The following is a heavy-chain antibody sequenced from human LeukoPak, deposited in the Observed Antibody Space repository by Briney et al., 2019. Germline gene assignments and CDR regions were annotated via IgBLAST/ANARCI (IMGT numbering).Heavy chain of an antibody. CDR3: VRGSTLRHYQY. CDR2: IYYSGST. D-gene: IGHD3-16*01. CDR1: GGSISSSTYY. J-gene: IGHJ4*02. V-gene: IGHV4-39*01. Sequence: SETLSLTCTVSGGSISSSTYYWGWIRRPPGRGLEWIGSIYYSGSTYYNPSLKSRTTVSVDTSKNQFSLKLSSVTAADTAVYYCVRGSTLRHYQYWGQGTLVTVSS.